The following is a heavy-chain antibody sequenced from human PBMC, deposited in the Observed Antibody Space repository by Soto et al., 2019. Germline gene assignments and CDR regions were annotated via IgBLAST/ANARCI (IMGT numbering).Heavy chain of an antibody. CDR3: ARSPGVFDY. Sequence: QVQLVQSGAEVKKPGSSVKVSCKASGGTFSSLAISWVRQAPGQGLEWMGGLVPVFGTANYAQKFQDRVNITEYKSTSTSYMELSSLRSEDTAVYYCARSPGVFDYWGQGTLVTVSS. V-gene: IGHV1-69*06. J-gene: IGHJ4*02. CDR2: LVPVFGTA. CDR1: GGTFSSLA. D-gene: IGHD3-10*01.